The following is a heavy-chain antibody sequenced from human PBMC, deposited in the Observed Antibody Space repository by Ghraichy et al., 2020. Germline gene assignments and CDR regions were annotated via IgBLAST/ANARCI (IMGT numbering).Heavy chain of an antibody. CDR1: GFTFSSYA. CDR3: ARAFGGYSYGFGTYGMDV. J-gene: IGHJ6*02. Sequence: GESLNISCAASGFTFSSYAMHWVRQAPGKGLEYVSAISSNGGSTYYANSVKGRFTISRDNSKNTLYLQMGSLRAEDMAVYYCARAFGGYSYGFGTYGMDVWGQGTTVTVSS. CDR2: ISSNGGST. D-gene: IGHD5-18*01. V-gene: IGHV3-64*01.